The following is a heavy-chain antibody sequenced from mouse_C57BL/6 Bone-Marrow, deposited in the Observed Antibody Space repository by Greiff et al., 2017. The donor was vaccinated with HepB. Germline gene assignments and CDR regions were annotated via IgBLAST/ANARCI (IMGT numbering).Heavy chain of an antibody. D-gene: IGHD1-1*01. CDR2: IDPSDSET. V-gene: IGHV1-52*01. J-gene: IGHJ4*01. Sequence: VQLQQPGAELVRPGSSVKLSCKASGYTFTSYWMHWVKQRPIQGLEWIGNIDPSDSETHYNQKFKDKATLTVDKSSSTASMQLSSLTSEDSAVYYCASDYYGSTMDYWGQGTSVTVSS. CDR1: GYTFTSYW. CDR3: ASDYYGSTMDY.